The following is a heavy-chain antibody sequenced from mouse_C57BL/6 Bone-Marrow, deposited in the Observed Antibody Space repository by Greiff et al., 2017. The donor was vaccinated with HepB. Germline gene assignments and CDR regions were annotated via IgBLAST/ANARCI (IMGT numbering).Heavy chain of an antibody. CDR3: ARGYYGYDGGFAY. D-gene: IGHD2-2*01. J-gene: IGHJ3*01. V-gene: IGHV1-64*01. CDR2: IHPNGGST. CDR1: GYTFTSYW. Sequence: QVQLQQPGAELVKPGASVKLSCKASGYTFTSYWMHWVKQRPGQGLEWIGMIHPNGGSTNYNEKFKSKATLTVDKSSSTAYMQLSSLTSEDSAVYYCARGYYGYDGGFAYWGQGTLVTVSA.